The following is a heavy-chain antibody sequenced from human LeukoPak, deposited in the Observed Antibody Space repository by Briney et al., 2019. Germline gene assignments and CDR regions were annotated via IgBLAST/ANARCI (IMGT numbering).Heavy chain of an antibody. Sequence: PGGSLRLSCVASGFPFDDYGMFWVRQSPGKGLEWVSSISWNSGIIDYADSVKGRFTISRDNAKNSLYLQMNSLRAEDTAVYYCARAYSSSWSLAKFDYWGQGTLVTVSS. CDR3: ARAYSSSWSLAKFDY. CDR2: ISWNSGII. V-gene: IGHV3-9*01. CDR1: GFPFDDYG. J-gene: IGHJ4*02. D-gene: IGHD6-13*01.